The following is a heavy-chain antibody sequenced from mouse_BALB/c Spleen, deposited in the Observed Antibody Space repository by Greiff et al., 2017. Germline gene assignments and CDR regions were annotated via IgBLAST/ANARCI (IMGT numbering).Heavy chain of an antibody. D-gene: IGHD1-2*01. CDR1: GYTFTSYW. V-gene: IGHV1-87*01. J-gene: IGHJ1*01. CDR2: IYPGDGDT. CDR3: ARGTTAGYVDV. Sequence: QVQLKESGAELARPGASVKLSCKASGYTFTSYWMQWVKQRPGQGLEWIGAIYPGDGDTRYTQKFKGKATLTADKSSSTAYMQLGSLASEDSAVYYCARGTTAGYVDVWGAGTTVTVSS.